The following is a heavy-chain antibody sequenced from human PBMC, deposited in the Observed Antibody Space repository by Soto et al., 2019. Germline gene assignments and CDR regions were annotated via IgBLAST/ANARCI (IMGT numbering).Heavy chain of an antibody. V-gene: IGHV3-30*18. CDR2: ISHDGSNK. D-gene: IGHD1-26*01. Sequence: GGSLRLSCVASGFTFSSYGMHWVRQAPGKGLEWVAIISHDGSNKYYADSVKGRFTISRDNSKNTVYPQMNSLRAEAPAMYSCAKDLAVGHNYSAMDVWAPGTTVTVSS. CDR3: AKDLAVGHNYSAMDV. CDR1: GFTFSSYG. J-gene: IGHJ6*02.